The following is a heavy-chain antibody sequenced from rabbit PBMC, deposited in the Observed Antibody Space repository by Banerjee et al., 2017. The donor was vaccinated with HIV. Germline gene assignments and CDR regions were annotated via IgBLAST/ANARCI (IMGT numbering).Heavy chain of an antibody. CDR2: IYTGSGNT. CDR3: ARVDSSGWGDFNL. V-gene: IGHV1S7*01. CDR1: GSDISSYH. D-gene: IGHD4-1*01. Sequence: QLKETGGGLVQPGGSLTLSCKASGSDISSYHMGWVRQAPGRGLGWIGDIYTGSGNTYYASWVNGRFTSSSENAQNTVDLQRSSRTAADTATYFCARVDSSGWGDFNLWGQGSLVTV. J-gene: IGHJ4*01.